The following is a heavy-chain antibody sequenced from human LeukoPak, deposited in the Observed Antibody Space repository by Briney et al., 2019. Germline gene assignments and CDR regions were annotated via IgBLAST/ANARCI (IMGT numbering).Heavy chain of an antibody. Sequence: PSETLSLTCTVSGDSISSDSYSWGWIRQPPGKGLEWIGSIHYSGSTYYNPSLNSRVTISVDTPKNQFSLKLSSVTAADTAVYYCARPLASGWYSWFDPWGQGTLVTVSS. J-gene: IGHJ5*02. V-gene: IGHV4-39*01. CDR2: IHYSGST. CDR3: ARPLASGWYSWFDP. CDR1: GDSISSDSYS. D-gene: IGHD6-19*01.